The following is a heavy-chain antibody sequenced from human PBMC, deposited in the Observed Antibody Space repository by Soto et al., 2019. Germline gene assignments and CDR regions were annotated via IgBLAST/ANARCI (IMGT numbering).Heavy chain of an antibody. CDR2: IKEDGSEK. Sequence: PGGSLRLSCAASGFTFSNSWMSWVRQAPGKGLEWVANIKEDGSEKYYVASVKGRFTISRDNAKKSLYLQMNSLRAEDTAVYYCARDAYWGLGTLVTVSS. CDR1: GFTFSNSW. J-gene: IGHJ4*02. V-gene: IGHV3-7*01. CDR3: ARDAY.